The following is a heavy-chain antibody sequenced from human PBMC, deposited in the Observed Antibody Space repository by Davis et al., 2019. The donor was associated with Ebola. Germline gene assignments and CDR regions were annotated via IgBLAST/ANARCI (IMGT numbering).Heavy chain of an antibody. Sequence: PSETLSLTCAVSGGSISSYYWSWIRQPPGKGLEWIGDIYYSGSTNYNPSLKSRVTISVDTSKDQFSLELTSVTTADTAVYYCARFSRQQLVYYLDVWGKGTTLTVSS. V-gene: IGHV4-59*01. CDR1: GGSISSYY. CDR2: IYYSGST. J-gene: IGHJ6*03. D-gene: IGHD6-13*01. CDR3: ARFSRQQLVYYLDV.